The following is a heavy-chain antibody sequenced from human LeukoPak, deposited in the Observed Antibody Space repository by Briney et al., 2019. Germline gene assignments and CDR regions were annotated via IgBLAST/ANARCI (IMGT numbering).Heavy chain of an antibody. Sequence: GGSLRLSCAASGFSFSNYAFHWVRQAPGKGLEYISIVSSNGGSTYYATSVKGRFTISRDNSKNTLYLQMNSLRAEDTAVYYCVRGETVFDYWGQGTLVTVSS. V-gene: IGHV3-64*01. CDR3: VRGETVFDY. CDR1: GFSFSNYA. D-gene: IGHD1-26*01. J-gene: IGHJ4*02. CDR2: VSSNGGST.